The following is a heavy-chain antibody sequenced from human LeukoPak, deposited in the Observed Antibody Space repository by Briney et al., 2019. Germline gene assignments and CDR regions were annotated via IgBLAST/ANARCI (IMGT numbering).Heavy chain of an antibody. J-gene: IGHJ3*02. V-gene: IGHV3-48*01. CDR1: GFTFSSYS. CDR2: ISSSSSTI. D-gene: IGHD3-9*01. Sequence: PGGSLRLSCAASGFTFSSYSMNWVRQAPGKGLEWVSYISSSSSTIYYADSVKGRFTISRDNAKNSLYLQMNSLRAEDTAVYYCARDHILTGYFDFTAFDIWGQGTMVTVSS. CDR3: ARDHILTGYFDFTAFDI.